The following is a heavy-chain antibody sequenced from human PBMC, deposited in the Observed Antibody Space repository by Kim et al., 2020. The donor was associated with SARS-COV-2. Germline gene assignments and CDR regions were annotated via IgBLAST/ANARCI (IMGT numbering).Heavy chain of an antibody. CDR1: GYSFTSYW. J-gene: IGHJ4*02. D-gene: IGHD3-3*01. Sequence: GESLKISCKGSGYSFTSYWISWVRQMPGKGLEWMGRIDPSDSYTNYSPSFQGHVTISADKSISTAYLQWSSLKASDTAMYYCARHDYTYSQFDYWGQGTLVTVSA. V-gene: IGHV5-10-1*01. CDR3: ARHDYTYSQFDY. CDR2: IDPSDSYT.